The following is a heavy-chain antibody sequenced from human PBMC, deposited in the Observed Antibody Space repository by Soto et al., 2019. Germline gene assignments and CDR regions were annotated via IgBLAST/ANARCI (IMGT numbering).Heavy chain of an antibody. Sequence: SETLSLTCTVSGGSISSYYWSWIRQPPGKGLEWIGYFYYSGSTNYNPSLKSRVSISADTSKNQFSLNLSSVTAADTAIYYCARGINYYDSSGYLHWGQGTLVTVSS. V-gene: IGHV4-59*01. CDR1: GGSISSYY. J-gene: IGHJ4*02. D-gene: IGHD3-22*01. CDR3: ARGINYYDSSGYLH. CDR2: FYYSGST.